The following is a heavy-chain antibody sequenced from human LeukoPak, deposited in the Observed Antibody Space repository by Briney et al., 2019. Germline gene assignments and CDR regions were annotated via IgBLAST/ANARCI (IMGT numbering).Heavy chain of an antibody. D-gene: IGHD3-9*01. CDR3: ARGSDYDILTGYHDY. J-gene: IGHJ4*02. Sequence: GGSLRLSCAASGFTFSDYYMSWIRQAPGKGLEWVSYISGSGSTIYYADSVKGRFTISRDNAKNSLYLQMNSLRAEDTAVYYCARGSDYDILTGYHDYWGQGTLVTVSS. V-gene: IGHV3-11*01. CDR2: ISGSGSTI. CDR1: GFTFSDYY.